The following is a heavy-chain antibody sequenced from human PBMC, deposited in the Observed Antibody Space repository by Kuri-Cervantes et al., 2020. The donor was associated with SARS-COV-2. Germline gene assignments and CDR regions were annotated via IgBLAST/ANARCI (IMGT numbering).Heavy chain of an antibody. V-gene: IGHV1-69*06. J-gene: IGHJ4*02. CDR3: ASPRRNYYDSSGYYFWGFDY. CDR1: GGTFSSYA. Sequence: SVKVSCRASGGTFSSYAISWVRQAPGQGLGWMGGIIPIFGTANYAQKFQGRVTITADKSTSTAYMELSSLRSEDTAVYYCASPRRNYYDSSGYYFWGFDYWGQGTLVTVSS. CDR2: IIPIFGTA. D-gene: IGHD3-22*01.